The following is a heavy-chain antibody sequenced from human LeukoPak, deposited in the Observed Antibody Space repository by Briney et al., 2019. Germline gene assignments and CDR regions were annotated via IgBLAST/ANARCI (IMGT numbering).Heavy chain of an antibody. Sequence: GESLKISCKGSGYSFTSYWIGWVRQMPGKGLEWMGIIYPDDSDTRNSPSFQGQVTISADKSISTAYLQWSSLKASDTAIYYCARYHCSGGSCYATGAFNIWGQGTMVTVPS. J-gene: IGHJ3*02. CDR3: ARYHCSGGSCYATGAFNI. D-gene: IGHD2-15*01. CDR2: IYPDDSDT. V-gene: IGHV5-51*01. CDR1: GYSFTSYW.